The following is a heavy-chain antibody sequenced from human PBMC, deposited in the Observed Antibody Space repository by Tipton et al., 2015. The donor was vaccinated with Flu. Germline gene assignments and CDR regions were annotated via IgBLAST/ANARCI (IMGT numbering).Heavy chain of an antibody. CDR1: GGSFSTYG. CDR3: AREKLQLITGGYFDG. J-gene: IGHJ4*02. Sequence: QVQLVQSGAEVKKPGSSVKVSCKASGGSFSTYGISWVRQVPGQGLEWMGGIVPVLGEAKYAQKFQDRVTITADESTTTASLALSSLRSDDTAIYYCAREKLQLITGGYFDGWGQGTLVTVAS. D-gene: IGHD1-20*01. V-gene: IGHV1-69*01. CDR2: IVPVLGEA.